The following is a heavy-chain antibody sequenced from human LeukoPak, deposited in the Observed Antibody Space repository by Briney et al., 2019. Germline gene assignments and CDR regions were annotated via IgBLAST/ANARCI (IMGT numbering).Heavy chain of an antibody. CDR2: ISAYNGNT. CDR1: GYTFTSYG. D-gene: IGHD6-19*01. J-gene: IGHJ2*01. Sequence: GASVTVSCKASGYTFTSYGFSWVRQAPGQGLEWMGWISAYNGNTNYAQNLQGRVTMTTDTSTNTAYMELRSLRSDGTAVYYCARDRGGWYLDWYFDLWGRGALVTVSS. CDR3: ARDRGGWYLDWYFDL. V-gene: IGHV1-18*01.